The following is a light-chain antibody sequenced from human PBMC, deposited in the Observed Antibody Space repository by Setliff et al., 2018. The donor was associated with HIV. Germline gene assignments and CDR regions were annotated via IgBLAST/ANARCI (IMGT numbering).Light chain of an antibody. Sequence: QSALTQPASVSGSPGQSITTACTGTSSDIGGYNYVSWYQQHPGKAPKLMIYDVSKRPSGVSNRFSGSKSGNTASLTISGLQAEDEAAYYCSSYTSSSTYVFATGTKVTVL. J-gene: IGLJ1*01. CDR1: SSDIGGYNY. CDR3: SSYTSSSTYV. CDR2: DVS. V-gene: IGLV2-14*01.